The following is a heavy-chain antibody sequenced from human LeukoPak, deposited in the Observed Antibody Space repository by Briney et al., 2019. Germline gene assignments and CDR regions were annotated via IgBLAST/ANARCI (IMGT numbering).Heavy chain of an antibody. CDR2: IYSGGST. D-gene: IGHD6-13*01. J-gene: IGHJ4*02. CDR1: GFTVSSNY. Sequence: PGGSLRLSCAASGFTVSSNYMSWVRQAPGKGLKWVSVIYSGGSTYYADSVKGRFTISRDNSKNTLYLQMNSLRAEDTAVYYCARPDSSSWYYFDYWGQGTLVTVSS. V-gene: IGHV3-66*01. CDR3: ARPDSSSWYYFDY.